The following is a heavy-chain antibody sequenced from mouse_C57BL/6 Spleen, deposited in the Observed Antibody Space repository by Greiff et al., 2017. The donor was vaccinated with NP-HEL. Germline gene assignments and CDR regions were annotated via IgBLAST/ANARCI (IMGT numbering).Heavy chain of an antibody. Sequence: VKLQQSGAELVRPGTSVKVSCKASGYAFTNYLIEWVKQRPGQGLEWIGVINPGSGGTNYNEKFKGKATLTADKSSSTAYMQLSSLTSEDSAVYFCARSTMAYYFDYWGQGTTLTVSS. CDR2: INPGSGGT. V-gene: IGHV1-54*01. CDR1: GYAFTNYL. D-gene: IGHD2-1*01. J-gene: IGHJ2*01. CDR3: ARSTMAYYFDY.